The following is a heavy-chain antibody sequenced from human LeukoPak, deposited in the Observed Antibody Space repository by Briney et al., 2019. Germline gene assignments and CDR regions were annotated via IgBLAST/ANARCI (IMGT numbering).Heavy chain of an antibody. CDR1: GGSISSSSYY. V-gene: IGHV4-39*07. CDR3: ARVGVKYYFDY. D-gene: IGHD3-10*01. CDR2: IYYSGST. Sequence: SETLSLTCTVSGGSISSSSYYWGWIRQPPGKGLEWIGNIYYSGSTYYNPSLKSRVTISVDTSKNQFSLKLSSVTAADTAVYYCARVGVKYYFDYWGQGTLVTVSS. J-gene: IGHJ4*02.